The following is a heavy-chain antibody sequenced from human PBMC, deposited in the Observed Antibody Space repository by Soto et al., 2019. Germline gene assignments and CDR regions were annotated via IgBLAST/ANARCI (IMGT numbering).Heavy chain of an antibody. D-gene: IGHD6-13*01. V-gene: IGHV1-2*04. CDR1: GYTFTGYY. Sequence: ASVKVSCKASGYTFTGYYMHWLRQAPGQGLEWMGWINPNSGGTNYAQKFQGWVTMTRDTSISTAYMELSRLRSDDTAVYYCARETGIAAAGTADYYYGMDVWGQGTTVTVSS. J-gene: IGHJ6*02. CDR2: INPNSGGT. CDR3: ARETGIAAAGTADYYYGMDV.